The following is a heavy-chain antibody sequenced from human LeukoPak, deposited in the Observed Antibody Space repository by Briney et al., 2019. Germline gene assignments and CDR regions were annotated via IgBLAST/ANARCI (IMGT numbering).Heavy chain of an antibody. CDR3: ARVRCSGGSCPYYYYYYYMDV. J-gene: IGHJ6*03. D-gene: IGHD2-15*01. V-gene: IGHV4-39*07. CDR2: IFYSGGT. CDR1: GGSINTPNYY. Sequence: SETLSLTCTVSGGSINTPNYYWGWIRQTPGKGLEWIGNIFYSGGTYYSPSLTSRVTILLDTSRNQFSLKLNSVTAADTAVYYCARVRCSGGSCPYYYYYYYMDVWGKGTTVTVSS.